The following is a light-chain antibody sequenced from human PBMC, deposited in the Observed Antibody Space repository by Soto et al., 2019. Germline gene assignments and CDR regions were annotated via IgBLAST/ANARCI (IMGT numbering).Light chain of an antibody. CDR3: SSYPPIGTYV. Sequence: QSVLTQPASVSGSPGQSITISCTGTSSDVGGYNYVSWYQQHPGKAPKLMIYDVRNRPSGVSNRFSGSKSVNTASLTISGLQAEAEPDYYCSSYPPIGTYVFGPGTKLTAL. CDR1: SSDVGGYNY. J-gene: IGLJ1*01. CDR2: DVR. V-gene: IGLV2-14*03.